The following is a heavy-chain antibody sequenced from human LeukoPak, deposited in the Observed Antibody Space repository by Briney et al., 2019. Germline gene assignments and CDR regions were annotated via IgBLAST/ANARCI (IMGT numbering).Heavy chain of an antibody. V-gene: IGHV3-23*01. CDR1: GFTFSSFA. CDR2: ITGSGSTT. CDR3: AKQIVVVTAGMNYFDN. Sequence: GGSLRLSCAAAGFTFSSFAMNWVRQAPGKGLEWVSTITGSGSTTFYADSVKGRFTISRDNSKETLFLQMNSLRAEDTAVYFCAKQIVVVTAGMNYFDNWGQGTLVTVSS. D-gene: IGHD2-15*01. J-gene: IGHJ4*02.